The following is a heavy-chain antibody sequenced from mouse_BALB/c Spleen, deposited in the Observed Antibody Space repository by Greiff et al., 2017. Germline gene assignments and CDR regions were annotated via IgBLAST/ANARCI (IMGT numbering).Heavy chain of an antibody. D-gene: IGHD2-1*01. J-gene: IGHJ3*01. Sequence: EVMLVESGGGLVQPGGSRKLSCAASGFTFSSFGMHWVRQAPEKGLEWVAYISSGSSTIYYADTVKGRFTISRDNPKNTLLLQMTSLRSEDTAMYDCARKDGNAGFAYWGQGTLVTVSA. V-gene: IGHV5-17*02. CDR1: GFTFSSFG. CDR3: ARKDGNAGFAY. CDR2: ISSGSSTI.